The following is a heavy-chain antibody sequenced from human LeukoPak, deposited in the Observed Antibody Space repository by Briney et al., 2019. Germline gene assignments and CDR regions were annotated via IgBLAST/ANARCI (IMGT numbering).Heavy chain of an antibody. CDR1: GFTFDDYA. CDR2: ISWNSGSI. V-gene: IGHV3-9*01. D-gene: IGHD6-19*01. Sequence: GGSLRLSCAASGFTFDDYAMHWVRQAPGKGLEWVSGISWNSGSIGYADSVKGRFTISRDNAKNSLYLQMNSLRAEDTALYYCAKGGIGWEYFDYWGQGTLVTVSS. J-gene: IGHJ4*02. CDR3: AKGGIGWEYFDY.